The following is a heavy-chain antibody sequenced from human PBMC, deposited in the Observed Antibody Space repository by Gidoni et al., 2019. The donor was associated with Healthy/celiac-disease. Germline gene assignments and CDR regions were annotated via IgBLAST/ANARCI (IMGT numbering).Heavy chain of an antibody. CDR1: CWSFSGYY. J-gene: IGHJ6*03. CDR2: INHSGST. D-gene: IGHD3-10*01. V-gene: IGHV4-34*01. Sequence: QVQLQLWGAGLLKPSETLSLTCAVYCWSFSGYYWSWIRQPPGKGLEWIGEINHSGSTNYNPSLKSRVTISVDTSKNQFSLKLSSVTAADTAVYYCARGRGLLWFGEPSNYYYYYMDVWGKGTTVTVSS. CDR3: ARGRGLLWFGEPSNYYYYYMDV.